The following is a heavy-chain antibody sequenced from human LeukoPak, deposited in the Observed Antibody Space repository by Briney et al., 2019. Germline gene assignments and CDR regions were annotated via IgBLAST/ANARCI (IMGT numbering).Heavy chain of an antibody. CDR3: ARMGMYSSGWYYHRYVNWFDP. CDR1: GGSFSSYF. Sequence: PSETLSLTCSVSGGSFSSYFWSWVRQPAGKGLEWIGRIYPSGNTNYNPSLKSRVTLSVDTSKTQFSLRLSSVTAADTAVYYCARMGMYSSGWYYHRYVNWFDPWGQGTLVTVSS. J-gene: IGHJ5*02. CDR2: IYPSGNT. V-gene: IGHV4-4*07. D-gene: IGHD6-19*01.